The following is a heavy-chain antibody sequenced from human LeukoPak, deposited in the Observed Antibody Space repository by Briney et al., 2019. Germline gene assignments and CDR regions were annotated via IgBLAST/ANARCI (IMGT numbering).Heavy chain of an antibody. CDR2: ISYDGSNK. V-gene: IGHV3-30-3*01. CDR1: GFTFSSYA. Sequence: PGGSLRLSCAASGFTFSSYAMHWVRQAPGKGLEWVAVISYDGSNKYYADSVKGRFTISRDNSKNTLYLQMNSLRAEDTAVYYCAKDNTVGGAFDIWGQGTMVTVSS. D-gene: IGHD4-23*01. CDR3: AKDNTVGGAFDI. J-gene: IGHJ3*02.